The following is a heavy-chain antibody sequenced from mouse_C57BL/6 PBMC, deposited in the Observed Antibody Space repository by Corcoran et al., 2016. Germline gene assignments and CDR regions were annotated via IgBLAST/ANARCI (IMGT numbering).Heavy chain of an antibody. CDR3: ARENYIY. J-gene: IGHJ4*01. CDR1: GYTFTTYG. Sequence: QIQLVQSGPELNNPGETVKISCKASGYTFTTYGMSWVKQAPGKGLKWMGWINTYSGVPTYADDFKGRFAFSLETSASTAYLQINNLKNEDTATYFCARENYIYWGQGTSVTVSS. D-gene: IGHD2-12*01. CDR2: INTYSGVP. V-gene: IGHV9-3*01.